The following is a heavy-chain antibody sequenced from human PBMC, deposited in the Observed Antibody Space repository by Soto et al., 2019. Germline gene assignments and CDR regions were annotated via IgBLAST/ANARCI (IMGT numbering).Heavy chain of an antibody. J-gene: IGHJ4*02. CDR2: IYYGGTT. CDR3: ATGVVRTRLHTYLVL. Sequence: PSETLSLTCTVSGASISTTNYYWGWVRQPPGKGLDWIGNIYYGGTTYYNPSLKSRVTISVDTSNIRASLKVTTMTAAATALYYSATGVVRTRLHTYLVLGAPGALVTVSS. CDR1: GASISTTNYY. D-gene: IGHD3-22*01. V-gene: IGHV4-39*02.